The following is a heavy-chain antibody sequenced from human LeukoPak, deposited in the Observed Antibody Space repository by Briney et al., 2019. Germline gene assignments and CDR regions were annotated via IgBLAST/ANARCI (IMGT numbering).Heavy chain of an antibody. J-gene: IGHJ4*02. CDR3: TTIEEEGYYYGSDS. Sequence: GGSLRLSCAASGFTFSNAWMSWVRQAPGKRLEWVGRIKSKTDGGTTDYAAPVKGRFTISRDDSKNTLYLQMNSLKTEDTAVYYCTTIEEEGYYYGSDSWGQGTLVTVSS. V-gene: IGHV3-15*01. D-gene: IGHD3-10*01. CDR1: GFTFSNAW. CDR2: IKSKTDGGTT.